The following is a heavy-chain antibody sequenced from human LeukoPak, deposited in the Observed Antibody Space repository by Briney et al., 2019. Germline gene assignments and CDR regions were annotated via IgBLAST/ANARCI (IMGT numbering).Heavy chain of an antibody. V-gene: IGHV4-59*01. Sequence: SETLFLTCTVSGGSISSYYWSWIRQPPGKGLEWIGYIYYSGSTNYNPSLKSRVTISVDTSKNQFSLKLSSVTPADTAVYYCARVDYDFWSGYPTGSLDYWGQGTLVTVSS. CDR2: IYYSGST. CDR3: ARVDYDFWSGYPTGSLDY. D-gene: IGHD3-3*01. J-gene: IGHJ4*02. CDR1: GGSISSYY.